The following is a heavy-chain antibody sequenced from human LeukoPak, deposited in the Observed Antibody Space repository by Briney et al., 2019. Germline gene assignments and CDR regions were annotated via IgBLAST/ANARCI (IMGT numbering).Heavy chain of an antibody. CDR3: ARGYSGSYSGTCNY. Sequence: ASVKVSCKASGYTFSSHDINWVRQVPGHGLEWLGWMNPNSGNTGYAQKFQGRVTMTRNTSISTAHMELSSLRSEDTAVYYCARGYSGSYSGTCNYWGQGTLVTVSS. J-gene: IGHJ4*02. CDR1: GYTFSSHD. CDR2: MNPNSGNT. V-gene: IGHV1-8*01. D-gene: IGHD1-26*01.